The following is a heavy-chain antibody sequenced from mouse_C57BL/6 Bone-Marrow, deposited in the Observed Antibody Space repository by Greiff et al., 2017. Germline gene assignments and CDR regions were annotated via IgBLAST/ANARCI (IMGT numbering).Heavy chain of an antibody. V-gene: IGHV5-6*01. CDR1: GFTFSSYG. J-gene: IGHJ2*01. D-gene: IGHD4-1*01. CDR3: ARRVTGTDFDY. CDR2: ISSGGSYT. Sequence: VQLVESGGDLVKPGGSLKLSCAASGFTFSSYGMSWVRQTPDKRLEWVATISSGGSYTYYPDSVKGRFTISRDNAKNTLYLQMSSLKSEDTAMYYCARRVTGTDFDYWGQGTTLTVSS.